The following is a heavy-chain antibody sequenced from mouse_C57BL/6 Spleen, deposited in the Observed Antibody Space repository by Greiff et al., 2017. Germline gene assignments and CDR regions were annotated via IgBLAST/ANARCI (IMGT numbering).Heavy chain of an antibody. D-gene: IGHD1-1*01. Sequence: DVKLVESGPGLVKPSQSLSLTCSVTGYSITSGYYWNWIRQFPGNKLEWMGYISYDGSNNYNPSLKNRISITRDTSKNQFFLKLNSVTTEDTATYYCANYYGSSYEGYAMDYWGQGTSVTVSS. V-gene: IGHV3-6*01. CDR2: ISYDGSN. CDR3: ANYYGSSYEGYAMDY. J-gene: IGHJ4*01. CDR1: GYSITSGYY.